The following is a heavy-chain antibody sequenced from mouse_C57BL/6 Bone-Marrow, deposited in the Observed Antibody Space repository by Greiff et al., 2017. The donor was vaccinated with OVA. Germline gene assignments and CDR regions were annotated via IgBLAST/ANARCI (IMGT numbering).Heavy chain of an antibody. J-gene: IGHJ3*01. CDR3: AREGGLPFFAY. Sequence: VQLQQPGAELVKPGASVKLSCKASGYTFTSYWMQWVKQRPGQGLEWIGEIDPSDSYTNYNQKFKGKATLTVDTSSSTAYMQLSSLTSEDSAVYYCAREGGLPFFAYRGQGTLVTVSA. V-gene: IGHV1-50*01. D-gene: IGHD2-4*01. CDR2: IDPSDSYT. CDR1: GYTFTSYW.